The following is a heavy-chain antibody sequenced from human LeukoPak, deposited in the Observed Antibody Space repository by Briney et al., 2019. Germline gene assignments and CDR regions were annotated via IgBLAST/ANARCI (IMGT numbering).Heavy chain of an antibody. V-gene: IGHV3-33*06. CDR3: AKVPYSSGWYWFNY. Sequence: PGGSLRLSCAASGFTFSSYGMHWVRQAPGKGLEWVAVIWYDGSNKYYADSVKGRFTISRDNSKNALYLQMNSLRAEDTAVYYCAKVPYSSGWYWFNYWGQGTLVTVSS. CDR1: GFTFSSYG. J-gene: IGHJ4*02. D-gene: IGHD6-19*01. CDR2: IWYDGSNK.